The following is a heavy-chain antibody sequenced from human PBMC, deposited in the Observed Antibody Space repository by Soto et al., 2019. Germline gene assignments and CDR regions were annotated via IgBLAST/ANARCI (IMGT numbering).Heavy chain of an antibody. Sequence: GGSLRLSCAASGFTFSSYAVHWVRQAPGKGLEWVALISYDGSNKYYADSVKGRCTISRDNSKNTLDLQMNSLRTEDTAVYYCARATGTTLNYYYYGMDVWGQGTTVTVSS. D-gene: IGHD1-7*01. CDR3: ARATGTTLNYYYYGMDV. CDR1: GFTFSSYA. CDR2: ISYDGSNK. J-gene: IGHJ6*02. V-gene: IGHV3-30-3*01.